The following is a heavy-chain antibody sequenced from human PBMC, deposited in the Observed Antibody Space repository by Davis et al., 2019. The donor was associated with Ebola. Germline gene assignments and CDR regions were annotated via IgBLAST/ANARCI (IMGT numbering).Heavy chain of an antibody. V-gene: IGHV1-8*01. CDR2: MNPNSGNT. D-gene: IGHD6-19*01. J-gene: IGHJ4*02. CDR1: GYTFISYD. CDR3: ARDTSGIAVAGQ. Sequence: ASVKVSCKASGYTFISYDIHWVRQAAGQGLEWMGWMNPNSGNTGYAPKFQGRVTMTRDTSISTAYMELRSLRSDDTAVYYCARDTSGIAVAGQWGQGTLVTVSS.